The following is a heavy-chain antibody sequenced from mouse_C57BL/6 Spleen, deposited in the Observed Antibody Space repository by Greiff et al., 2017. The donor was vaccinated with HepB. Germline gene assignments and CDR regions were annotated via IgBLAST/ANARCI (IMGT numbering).Heavy chain of an antibody. J-gene: IGHJ2*01. V-gene: IGHV1-81*01. CDR1: GYTFTSYG. CDR2: IYPRSGNT. CDR3: ARKEGTTYFDY. Sequence: VQLQESGAELARPGASVKLSCKASGYTFTSYGISWVKQRTGQGLEWIGEIYPRSGNTYYNEKFKGKATLTADKSSSTAYMELRSLTSEDSAVYFCARKEGTTYFDYWGQGTTLTVSS. D-gene: IGHD1-1*01.